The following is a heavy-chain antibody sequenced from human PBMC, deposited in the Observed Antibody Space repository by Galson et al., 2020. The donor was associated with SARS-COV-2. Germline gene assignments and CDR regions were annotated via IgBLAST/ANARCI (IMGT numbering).Heavy chain of an antibody. CDR2: IRRASRT. V-gene: IGHV3-53*04. D-gene: IGHD3-10*01. CDR1: GFSVSNNY. J-gene: IGHJ6*02. Sequence: GESLKISCVASGFSVSNNYMAWVRQAPGQGLEWVSTIRRASRTFYADSVKGRFTISRHNSKNTLYLHMNSLRDEDTAVYYCVREDPRQDDFGSFAMDVWGQGTPVTVSS. CDR3: VREDPRQDDFGSFAMDV.